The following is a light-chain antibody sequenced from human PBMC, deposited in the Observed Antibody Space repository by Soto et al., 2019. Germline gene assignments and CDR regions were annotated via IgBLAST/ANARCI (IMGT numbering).Light chain of an antibody. CDR3: QQVNSYPQT. J-gene: IGKJ5*01. CDR2: AAF. Sequence: DIQMTQSPSSLSASVEDRVIITCRASQSISNHLNWYQQKPGKAPKLLIYAAFTLHSGVPARFSGSRSGTDFTLTISSLQPEDFATYYCQQVNSYPQTFGQGTRLEIK. V-gene: IGKV1-39*01. CDR1: QSISNH.